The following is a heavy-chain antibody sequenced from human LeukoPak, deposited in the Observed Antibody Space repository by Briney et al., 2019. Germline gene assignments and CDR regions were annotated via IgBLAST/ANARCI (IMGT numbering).Heavy chain of an antibody. D-gene: IGHD4-17*01. CDR1: GGSIRSYY. V-gene: IGHV4-59*01. J-gene: IGHJ4*02. Sequence: PSETLSLTCTVSGGSIRSYYWSWIREPPGKGLEWIGYIYYSGSTNYNPSLKSRVSISVDTSKNQFSLKLSSVTAADTAVYYCARTGSTVTMLYPFDHWGQGTLVTVSS. CDR2: IYYSGST. CDR3: ARTGSTVTMLYPFDH.